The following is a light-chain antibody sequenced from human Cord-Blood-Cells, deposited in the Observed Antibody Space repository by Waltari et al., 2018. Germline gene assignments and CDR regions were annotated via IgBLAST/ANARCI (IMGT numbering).Light chain of an antibody. J-gene: IGKJ1*01. Sequence: QMTQSPSTLSASVGDRVTITCRASQSISSWLAWYQQKPGKAPKLLIYDASSLESGVPSRFSGRASGTEFALTISSLQPVDVTTYYCQQYNSYSWTFPQGPKVEIK. CDR2: DAS. V-gene: IGKV1-5*01. CDR3: QQYNSYSWT. CDR1: QSISSW.